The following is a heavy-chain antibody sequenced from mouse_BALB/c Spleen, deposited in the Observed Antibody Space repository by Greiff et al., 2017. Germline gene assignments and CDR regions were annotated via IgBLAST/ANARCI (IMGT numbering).Heavy chain of an antibody. V-gene: IGHV2-6-2*01. D-gene: IGHD2-4*01. CDR3: ARENDYDEGLYAMDY. Sequence: QVQLQQSGPDLVAPSQSLSITCTVSGFSLTSYGVHWVRQPPGKGLEWLVVIWSDGSTTYNSALKSRLSISKDNSKSQVFLKMNSLQTDDTAMYYCARENDYDEGLYAMDYWGQGTSVTVSS. J-gene: IGHJ4*01. CDR2: IWSDGST. CDR1: GFSLTSYG.